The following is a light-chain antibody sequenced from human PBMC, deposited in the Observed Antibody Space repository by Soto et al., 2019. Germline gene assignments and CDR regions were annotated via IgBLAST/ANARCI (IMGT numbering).Light chain of an antibody. J-gene: IGKJ4*01. V-gene: IGKV3-15*01. CDR2: GAS. Sequence: EIVMTQSPATLSVSPGERATLSCRASQSVRSNLAWYQQKPGQPPRLLIYGASTRATGIPARFSGSGSGTEFTLTISSLQSEDFAVYYCQQYNNWPLLTFGGGTKVEIK. CDR3: QQYNNWPLLT. CDR1: QSVRSN.